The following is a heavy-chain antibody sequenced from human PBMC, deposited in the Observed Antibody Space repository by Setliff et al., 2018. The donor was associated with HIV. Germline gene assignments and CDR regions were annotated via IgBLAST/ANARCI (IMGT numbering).Heavy chain of an antibody. V-gene: IGHV1-46*01. CDR3: ASKGGSGNYPDSDAFDI. CDR1: GYTFTSYP. Sequence: ASVKVSCKASGYTFTSYPMHWVRQAPGQGLEWMGVINTSGGSAGYAEKFRGRVTMTRDTSTNTVYMDLRNLRSEDTAVYFCASKGGSGNYPDSDAFDIWGQGTLVTVSS. J-gene: IGHJ3*02. CDR2: INTSGGSA. D-gene: IGHD3-10*01.